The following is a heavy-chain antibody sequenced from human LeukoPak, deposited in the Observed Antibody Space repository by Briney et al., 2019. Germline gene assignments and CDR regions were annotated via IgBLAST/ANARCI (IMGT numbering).Heavy chain of an antibody. CDR1: GFTFSSYW. CDR3: ARSPITMIVVVQGAFDI. J-gene: IGHJ3*02. D-gene: IGHD3-22*01. Sequence: PGGSLRLSCAASGFTFSSYWMSWVRQAPGKGLEWVANIKQDGSEKYYVDSVKGRFTISRDNAKNSLYLQMNSLRAEDTALYYCARSPITMIVVVQGAFDIWGQGTMVTVSS. V-gene: IGHV3-7*03. CDR2: IKQDGSEK.